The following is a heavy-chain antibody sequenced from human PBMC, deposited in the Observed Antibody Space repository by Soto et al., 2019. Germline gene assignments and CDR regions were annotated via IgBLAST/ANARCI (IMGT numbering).Heavy chain of an antibody. V-gene: IGHV4-31*03. D-gene: IGHD3-9*01. CDR2: IYYSGST. CDR1: GGSISSGGYY. CDR3: ARGTLIYDILTGYYTANWFDP. J-gene: IGHJ5*02. Sequence: SETLSLTCTVSGGSISSGGYYWSWIRQHPGKGLEWIGYIYYSGSTYYNPSLKSRVTISVDTSKNQFSLKLSSVTAADTAVYYCARGTLIYDILTGYYTANWFDPWGQGTLVTVSS.